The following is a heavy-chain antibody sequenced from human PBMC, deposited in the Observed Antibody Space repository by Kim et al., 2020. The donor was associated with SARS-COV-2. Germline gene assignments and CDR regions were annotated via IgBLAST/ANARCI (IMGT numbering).Heavy chain of an antibody. V-gene: IGHV3-30*01. D-gene: IGHD1-26*01. CDR3: ARDVDGGGKSYYIFGY. Sequence: SLKGRFTISRDKSKNTLYLQMNSLRAEDTAVYYCARDVDGGGKSYYIFGYWGQGTLVTVSS. J-gene: IGHJ4*02.